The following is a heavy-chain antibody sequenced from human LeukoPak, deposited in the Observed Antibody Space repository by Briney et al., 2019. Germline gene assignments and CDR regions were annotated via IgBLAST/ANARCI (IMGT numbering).Heavy chain of an antibody. D-gene: IGHD3-22*01. J-gene: IGHJ4*02. CDR3: ARLRYHDNGGYRHYFDY. Sequence: ASETLSLTCTVSGGSISTRNYYWGWIRQPPGEGLEWIRSIYYSGSTYYNTYYNPSLKSRVTISVDTSKNQFSLGLSSVTAADTAVYYCARLRYHDNGGYRHYFDYWGQGTLVTVSS. CDR1: GGSISTRNYY. CDR2: IYYSGSTYYNT. V-gene: IGHV4-39*01.